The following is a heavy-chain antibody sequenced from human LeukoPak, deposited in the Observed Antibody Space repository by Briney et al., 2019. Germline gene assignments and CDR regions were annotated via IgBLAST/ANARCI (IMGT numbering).Heavy chain of an antibody. Sequence: SETLSLTCAVYGGSFSGYYWSWIRQPPGKGLDLIGEINHSGSTNYNPSLKSRVTISVDTSKNQFSLKLSSVTAADTAVYYCARGIVVVPARGGRFDPWGQGTLVTVSS. J-gene: IGHJ5*02. CDR3: ARGIVVVPARGGRFDP. D-gene: IGHD2-2*01. V-gene: IGHV4-34*01. CDR1: GGSFSGYY. CDR2: INHSGST.